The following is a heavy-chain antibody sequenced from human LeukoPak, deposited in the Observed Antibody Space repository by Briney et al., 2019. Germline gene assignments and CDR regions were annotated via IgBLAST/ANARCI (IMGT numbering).Heavy chain of an antibody. Sequence: PSETLSLTCTVSGGSISSYYWSWIRQPPGKGLEWIGYIYYSGSTNYNPSLKSRVTTSVDTSKNQFSLKLSSVTAADTAVYYCAGTSDDYYGSGSSKGDYWGQGTLVTVSS. CDR1: GGSISSYY. J-gene: IGHJ4*02. CDR3: AGTSDDYYGSGSSKGDY. CDR2: IYYSGST. D-gene: IGHD3-10*01. V-gene: IGHV4-59*08.